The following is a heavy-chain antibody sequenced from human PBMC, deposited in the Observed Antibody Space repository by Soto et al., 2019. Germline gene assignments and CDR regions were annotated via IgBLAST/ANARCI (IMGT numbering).Heavy chain of an antibody. CDR1: GGTFSSYA. CDR3: ARHVPAAGYYYGMAV. D-gene: IGHD2-2*01. V-gene: IGHV1-69*12. J-gene: IGHJ6*02. Sequence: QVQLVQSGAEVKKPGSSVKVSCKASGGTFSSYAISWVRQAPGQGLEWMGGIIPIFGTANYAQKFQGRVTITADESPSTAYVELSSRRSEDTAVYYCARHVPAAGYYYGMAVWGQGTTVTVSS. CDR2: IIPIFGTA.